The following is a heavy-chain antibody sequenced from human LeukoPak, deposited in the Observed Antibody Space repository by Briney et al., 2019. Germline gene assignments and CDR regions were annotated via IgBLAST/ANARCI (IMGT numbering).Heavy chain of an antibody. J-gene: IGHJ4*02. CDR1: GFTFGDYA. CDR3: TRTQSTYYPLAY. D-gene: IGHD2-21*01. CDR2: IRSKAYGGTT. Sequence: GGSLRLSCTASGFTFGDYAMSWVRQAPGKGQEWVGFIRSKAYGGTTEYAASVKGRFTISRDDSKSIAYLQMNSLKTEDTAVYYCTRTQSTYYPLAYWGQGTLVTVSS. V-gene: IGHV3-49*04.